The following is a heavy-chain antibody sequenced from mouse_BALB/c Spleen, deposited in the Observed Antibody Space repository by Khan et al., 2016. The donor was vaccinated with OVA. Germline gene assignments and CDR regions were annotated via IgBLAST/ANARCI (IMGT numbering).Heavy chain of an antibody. J-gene: IGHJ3*01. CDR2: IIYTGYT. D-gene: IGHD2-14*01. CDR3: ARSTYRYAFVY. V-gene: IGHV3-8*02. CDR1: GDSITSGY. Sequence: EVQLQESRPSLVKPSQTLSLTCSVTGDSITSGYWNWIRKFPGNRLEYMGYIIYTGYTYYNPSLKSRISITRHTSKNQYYLQLNSVTDEDTATYYCARSTYRYAFVYWGQGTLVTVSA.